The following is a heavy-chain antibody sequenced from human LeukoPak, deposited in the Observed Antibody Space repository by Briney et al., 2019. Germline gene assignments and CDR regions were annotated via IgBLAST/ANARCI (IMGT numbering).Heavy chain of an antibody. CDR1: GFTFSSYW. J-gene: IGHJ4*02. D-gene: IGHD5-12*01. V-gene: IGHV3-7*01. CDR2: IKQDGSGK. CDR3: EREMEDIVATSDY. Sequence: PGGSLRLSCAASGFTFSSYWMSWVRQAPGKGLEWVANIKQDGSGKYYVDSVKGRFTISRDNAKNSLYLQMNSLRAQDPAGYSVEREMEDIVATSDYWGQGTLVTVSS.